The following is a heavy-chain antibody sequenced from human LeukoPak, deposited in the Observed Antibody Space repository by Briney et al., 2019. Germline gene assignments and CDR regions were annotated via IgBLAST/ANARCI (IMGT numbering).Heavy chain of an antibody. Sequence: PGGSLRLSCVASGFAFSSSAISWVRQAPGKGLEWVSSISDSGGRTYYAASVKGRFTNYRDNSKNTLYLQMTSLRAEDTAVYYCAKDRYYGSGSYPHFDSWGQGTLVTVYS. V-gene: IGHV3-23*01. CDR1: GFAFSSSA. D-gene: IGHD3-10*01. J-gene: IGHJ4*02. CDR3: AKDRYYGSGSYPHFDS. CDR2: ISDSGGRT.